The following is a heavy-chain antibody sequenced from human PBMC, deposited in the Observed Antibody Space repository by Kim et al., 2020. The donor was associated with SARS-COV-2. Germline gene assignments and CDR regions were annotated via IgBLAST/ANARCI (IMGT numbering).Heavy chain of an antibody. D-gene: IGHD3-3*01. CDR1: GFTFGDYA. CDR2: IRSKTYGGTT. Sequence: GGSLRLSCTGSGFTFGDYAMSWVRQAPGKGLEWVSFIRSKTYGGTTEYAASVKGRFTLSRDDSKSIAYLQMNSLRTEDTAVYYCTRVSGYYPRYYFYYWGQGTLVTVSS. CDR3: TRVSGYYPRYYFYY. V-gene: IGHV3-49*04. J-gene: IGHJ4*02.